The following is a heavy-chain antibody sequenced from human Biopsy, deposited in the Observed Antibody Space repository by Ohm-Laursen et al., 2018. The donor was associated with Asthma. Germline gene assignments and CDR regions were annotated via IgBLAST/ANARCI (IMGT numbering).Heavy chain of an antibody. V-gene: IGHV4-59*01. J-gene: IGHJ4*02. CDR1: PGSINDYY. D-gene: IGHD6-13*01. CDR3: ARATSTWSQSGPHYFDH. CDR2: VHSTGST. Sequence: PSETLSLTCTVSPGSINDYYWNWIRQFPGKGLEWIGYVHSTGSTRFNPSLKSRLTISVDTPVDQVSLKLTSVTAADTAVYYCARATSTWSQSGPHYFDHWGQGTLVTVSS.